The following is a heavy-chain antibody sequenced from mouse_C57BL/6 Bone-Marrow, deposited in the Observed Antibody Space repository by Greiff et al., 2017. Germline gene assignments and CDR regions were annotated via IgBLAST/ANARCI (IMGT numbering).Heavy chain of an antibody. CDR1: GYTFTSYW. Sequence: QVQLKQPGAELVKPGASVKMSCKASGYTFTSYWITWVKQRPGQGLEWIGDIYPGSGSTNYNEKFKSKATLTVDTSSSTAYMQPSSLTSEYSAVYYCARPYYINYWYFDVWGTGTTVTVSS. CDR3: ARPYYINYWYFDV. D-gene: IGHD2-5*01. J-gene: IGHJ1*03. V-gene: IGHV1-55*01. CDR2: IYPGSGST.